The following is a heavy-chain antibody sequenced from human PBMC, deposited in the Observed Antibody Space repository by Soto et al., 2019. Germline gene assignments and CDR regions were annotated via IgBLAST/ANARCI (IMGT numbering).Heavy chain of an antibody. CDR3: ARGNHRWLQLWYFDL. D-gene: IGHD5-12*01. V-gene: IGHV1-69*12. CDR2: IIPIFGTA. CDR1: GGTFSSYT. Sequence: QVQLVQSGAEVKKPGSSVTVSCKASGGTFSSYTISWVRQAPGQGLEWMGGIIPIFGTANYAQKFQGRVTIPEDESTSTAYMELSSLRSEDTAVYYCARGNHRWLQLWYFDLWGRGTLVTVSS. J-gene: IGHJ2*01.